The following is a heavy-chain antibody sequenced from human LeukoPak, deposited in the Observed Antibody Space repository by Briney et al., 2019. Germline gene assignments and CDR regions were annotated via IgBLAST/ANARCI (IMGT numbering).Heavy chain of an antibody. Sequence: PSETLPLTCTVSGGSISSYYWSWIRQPPGKGLEWIGYIYYSGSTNHNPSLKSRVTISVDTSKNQFSLKLSSVTAADTAVYYCARGAPRDAFDIWGQGTMVTVSS. V-gene: IGHV4-59*01. CDR1: GGSISSYY. CDR3: ARGAPRDAFDI. J-gene: IGHJ3*02. CDR2: IYYSGST.